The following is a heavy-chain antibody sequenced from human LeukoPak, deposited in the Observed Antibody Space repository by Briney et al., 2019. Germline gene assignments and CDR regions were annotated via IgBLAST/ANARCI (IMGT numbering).Heavy chain of an antibody. CDR3: TTVVVPAASRYYYYYYGMDV. J-gene: IGHJ6*02. CDR1: GFTFSNAW. D-gene: IGHD2-2*01. V-gene: IGHV3-15*01. CDR2: IKSKTDGGTT. Sequence: GGSPRLSCAASGFTFSNAWMSWVRQAPGKGLGWVGRIKSKTDGGTTDYAAPVKGRFTISRDDSKNTLYLQMNSLKTEDTAVYYCTTVVVPAASRYYYYYYGMDVWGQGTTVTVSS.